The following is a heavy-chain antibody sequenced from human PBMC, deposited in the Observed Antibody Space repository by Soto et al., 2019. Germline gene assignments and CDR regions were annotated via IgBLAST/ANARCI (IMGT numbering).Heavy chain of an antibody. CDR1: GGSISSSSYY. Sequence: SETLSLTCTVSGGSISSSSYYWGWIRQPPGKGLEWIGSIYYSGSTYYNPSLKSRVTISVDTSKNQFSLKLSSVTAADTAVYYCARAHSSGWPYFDYWGQGTLVTVS. J-gene: IGHJ4*02. D-gene: IGHD6-19*01. CDR2: IYYSGST. V-gene: IGHV4-39*01. CDR3: ARAHSSGWPYFDY.